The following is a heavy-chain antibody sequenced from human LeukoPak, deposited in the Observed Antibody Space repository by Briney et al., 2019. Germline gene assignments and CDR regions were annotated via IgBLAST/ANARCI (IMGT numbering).Heavy chain of an antibody. CDR1: RGSISSYY. V-gene: IGHV4-4*07. Sequence: PSETLSLTCTVSRGSISSYYWSWIRQPAGKGLEWIGRIYSSGSTNYNPSRKSRVTMSVDTSKNQFSLKLRSETAADTAVYYCARDGLAIGFDYWGQGTLVTVSS. D-gene: IGHD2-21*01. CDR2: IYSSGST. CDR3: ARDGLAIGFDY. J-gene: IGHJ4*02.